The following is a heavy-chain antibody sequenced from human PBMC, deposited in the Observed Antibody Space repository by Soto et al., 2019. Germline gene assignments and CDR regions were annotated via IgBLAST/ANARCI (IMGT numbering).Heavy chain of an antibody. CDR2: ISYDGSNK. J-gene: IGHJ4*02. CDR1: GFTFSSYA. CDR3: ARAGGLLLDY. D-gene: IGHD2-15*01. V-gene: IGHV3-30-3*01. Sequence: QVQLVESGGGVVKPGRSLRLSCAASGFTFSSYAMHWVRQAPGKGLEWVAVISYDGSNKYYADSVKGRFTISRDISKNTLYLQMNSLRAEDTGVYYCARAGGLLLDYWGQGTLVTVSS.